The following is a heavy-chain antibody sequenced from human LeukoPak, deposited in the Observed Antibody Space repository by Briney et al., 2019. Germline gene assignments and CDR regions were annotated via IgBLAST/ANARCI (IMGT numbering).Heavy chain of an antibody. D-gene: IGHD7-27*01. CDR2: IYSGGST. Sequence: GGSLRLSCAASGFTVSSNYMSWVRQAPGKGLEWVSVIYSGGSTYYADSVKGRFTISRDNSKNTLYLQMNSLRAEDTAVYYCARVRLEVVTGGSADYWGQGTLVTVSS. J-gene: IGHJ4*02. V-gene: IGHV3-66*01. CDR1: GFTVSSNY. CDR3: ARVRLEVVTGGSADY.